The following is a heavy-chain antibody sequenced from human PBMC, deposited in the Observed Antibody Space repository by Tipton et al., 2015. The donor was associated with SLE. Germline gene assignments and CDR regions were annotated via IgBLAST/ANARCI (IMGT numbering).Heavy chain of an antibody. V-gene: IGHV4-38-2*01. D-gene: IGHD1-26*01. Sequence: TLSLTCAVSGYSISSGYYWGWIRQPPGKGLEWIGSIYHSGSTYYNPSLKSRVTISVDTSKNQFSLKLSSVTAADTAVYYCARVGGGSYWPYFDYWGQGTLVTVSS. CDR3: ARVGGGSYWPYFDY. CDR1: GYSISSGYY. J-gene: IGHJ4*02. CDR2: IYHSGST.